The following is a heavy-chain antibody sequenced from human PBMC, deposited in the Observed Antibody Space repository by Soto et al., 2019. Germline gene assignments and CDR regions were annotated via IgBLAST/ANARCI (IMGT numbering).Heavy chain of an antibody. D-gene: IGHD4-17*01. CDR1: GFTFNTYT. CDR3: ARDLYGDCYFDS. CDR2: ISGSSSTM. V-gene: IGHV3-48*01. Sequence: PGGSLSLSCAASGFTFNTYTMNWVRQAPGRGLEWISSISGSSSTMYYADSVKGRFTISRDNAESSLYLQMNSLRAEDTAIYYCARDLYGDCYFDSSGQGALVTVSS. J-gene: IGHJ4*02.